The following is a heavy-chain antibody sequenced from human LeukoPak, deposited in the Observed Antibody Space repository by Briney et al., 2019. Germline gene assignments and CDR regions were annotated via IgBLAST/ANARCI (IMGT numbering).Heavy chain of an antibody. CDR2: ISAYNGNT. Sequence: ASVKVSCEASGYTFTSYGISWVRQAPGQGLEWMGWISAYNGNTNYAQKLQGRVTMTTDTSTSTAYMELRSLRSDDTAVYYCARYYDILTGYSNFDYWGQGTLVTVSS. J-gene: IGHJ4*02. V-gene: IGHV1-18*01. CDR1: GYTFTSYG. D-gene: IGHD3-9*01. CDR3: ARYYDILTGYSNFDY.